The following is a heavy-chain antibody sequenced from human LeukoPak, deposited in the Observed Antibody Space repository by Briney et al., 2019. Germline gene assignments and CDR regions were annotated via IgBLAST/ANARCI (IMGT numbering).Heavy chain of an antibody. CDR1: GFTFSSHA. Sequence: PGGSLTLSCAASGFTFSSHAMSWVRQAPGKGLEWLSAISGSGGNTYYAHSVKGRFTISRDNSKHTLYLQINSLRAEDTAVYYCAKDQGNSWPRVFDYWGQRTLVTVSS. CDR3: AKDQGNSWPRVFDY. J-gene: IGHJ4*02. D-gene: IGHD6-13*01. V-gene: IGHV3-23*01. CDR2: ISGSGGNT.